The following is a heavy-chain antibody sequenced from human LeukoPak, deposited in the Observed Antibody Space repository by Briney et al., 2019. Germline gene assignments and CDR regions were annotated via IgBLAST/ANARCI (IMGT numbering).Heavy chain of an antibody. Sequence: SVKVSCKASGGTFSSYATSWVRQAPGQGLEWMGGIIPIFGTANYAQKFQGRVTITADESTSTAYMELSSLRSEDTAVYYCARAQVGATDLGSDYWGQGTLVTVSS. J-gene: IGHJ4*02. CDR3: ARAQVGATDLGSDY. CDR2: IIPIFGTA. V-gene: IGHV1-69*13. CDR1: GGTFSSYA. D-gene: IGHD1-26*01.